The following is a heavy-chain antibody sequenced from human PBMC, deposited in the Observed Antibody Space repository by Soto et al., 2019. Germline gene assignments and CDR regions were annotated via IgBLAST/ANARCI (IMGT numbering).Heavy chain of an antibody. V-gene: IGHV3-30*03. CDR2: MSYDGSEK. CDR3: AIVPVKDSSLDY. CDR1: GFTFSNNG. J-gene: IGHJ4*02. D-gene: IGHD3-10*02. Sequence: QVRLVESGGGVVQPGKSLRLSCAGSGFTFSNNGMHWVRQAPGKGLEWVAFMSYDGSEKFYGDSVKGRFTISRNNSERTLYLHMNSLRGDDTAVYYCAIVPVKDSSLDYWGQGTLVTVSS.